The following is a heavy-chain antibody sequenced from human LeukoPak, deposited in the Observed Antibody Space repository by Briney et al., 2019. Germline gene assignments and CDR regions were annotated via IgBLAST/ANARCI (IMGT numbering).Heavy chain of an antibody. D-gene: IGHD6-19*01. V-gene: IGHV3-74*01. CDR3: ARGSSVAGTWAY. CDR1: GFTFSSYW. Sequence: PGGSLRLSCEASGFTFSSYWMHWFRQAPGKGLVWVSRINSDGRSTSYADSVKGRFTISRDNAKNTLYLQMNSLRAEDTAVYYCARGSSVAGTWAYWGQGTLVTVSS. J-gene: IGHJ4*02. CDR2: INSDGRST.